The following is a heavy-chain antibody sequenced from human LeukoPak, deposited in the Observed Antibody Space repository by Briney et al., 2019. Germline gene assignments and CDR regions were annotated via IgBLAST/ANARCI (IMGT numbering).Heavy chain of an antibody. CDR2: INHSGST. V-gene: IGHV4-34*01. Sequence: SETLSLTCAVYGGSFSGYYWSWIRQPPGKGLEWIGEINHSGSTNYNPSLKSRVTISVDTSKNQFSLKLSSVTAADTAVYYCARAKIYYYDSSGYLQPGLGIIDYWGQGTLVTVSS. CDR3: ARAKIYYYDSSGYLQPGLGIIDY. D-gene: IGHD3-22*01. CDR1: GGSFSGYY. J-gene: IGHJ4*02.